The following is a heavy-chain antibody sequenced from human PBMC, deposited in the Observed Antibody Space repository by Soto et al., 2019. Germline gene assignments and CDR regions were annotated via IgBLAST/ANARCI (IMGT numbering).Heavy chain of an antibody. V-gene: IGHV5-51*01. CDR1: GYSFSSYW. Sequence: PGESLKLSCKASGYSFSSYWIGWVRQMPGKGLEWMGIIYPGDSDTKYSPSVQGQVTISADRSISTAYLQWTSLKASDTAMYYCARSKRGAYSSGWYSLSGYYNYGIDVWGQGTKVTVSS. D-gene: IGHD6-19*01. CDR2: IYPGDSDT. J-gene: IGHJ6*02. CDR3: ARSKRGAYSSGWYSLSGYYNYGIDV.